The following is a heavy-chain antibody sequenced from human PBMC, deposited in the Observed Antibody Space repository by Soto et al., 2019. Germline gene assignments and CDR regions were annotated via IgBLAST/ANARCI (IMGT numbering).Heavy chain of an antibody. CDR2: IIVNNGKT. D-gene: IGHD5-12*01. Sequence: GASVKVSCKASGYTFTSYGISWVRQAPGQGLEWMGGIIVNNGKTNYAQKLQGRVTMTTDTSTSTAYMELSSLRSDDTAVYYWARFSGYDGIWSDPWGQGTLVTVSS. J-gene: IGHJ5*02. CDR3: ARFSGYDGIWSDP. V-gene: IGHV1-18*01. CDR1: GYTFTSYG.